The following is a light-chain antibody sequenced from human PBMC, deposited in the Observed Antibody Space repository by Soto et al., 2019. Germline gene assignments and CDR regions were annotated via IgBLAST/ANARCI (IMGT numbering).Light chain of an antibody. CDR3: QQSYSTTWT. CDR2: AAS. V-gene: IGKV1-39*01. CDR1: QGISTY. Sequence: DIQMTQSPSSLSASVGDRVTITCRASQGISTYLNWYQQKPGKAPKLLIYAASSWQSGVPSRFSGSGSETDFTLTISSLQPEDFETYSCQQSYSTTWTLGQGTKVDIK. J-gene: IGKJ1*01.